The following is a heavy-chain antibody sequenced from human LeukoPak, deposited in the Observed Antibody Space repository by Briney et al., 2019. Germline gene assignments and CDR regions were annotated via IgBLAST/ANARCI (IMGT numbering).Heavy chain of an antibody. CDR3: ARDLERGYSFGPDY. Sequence: GGSLRLSCVASGFTSGHIFTDYWMTWVRQVPGKGLEWVANINQDGSQTYYLDSVKARFTISRDNAKESVSLQMNSLRAEDTAVYYCARDLERGYSFGPDYWGQGTLVTVSS. CDR2: INQDGSQT. V-gene: IGHV3-7*01. D-gene: IGHD5-18*01. J-gene: IGHJ4*02. CDR1: GFTSGHIFTDYW.